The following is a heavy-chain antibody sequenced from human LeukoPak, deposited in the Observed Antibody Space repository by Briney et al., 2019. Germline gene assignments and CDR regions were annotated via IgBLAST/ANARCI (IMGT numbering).Heavy chain of an antibody. CDR1: GYTFTSYG. J-gene: IGHJ4*02. CDR2: IIAYNGNT. D-gene: IGHD6-6*01. Sequence: ASVKVSCKASGYTFTSYGISWVRQAPGQGLERLGWIIAYNGNTNYAQKLQGRVTITTDASTSTAYMELRSLRSDDTAVYYCARDRKSIAARRAIDYWGQGTLVTVSS. V-gene: IGHV1-18*01. CDR3: ARDRKSIAARRAIDY.